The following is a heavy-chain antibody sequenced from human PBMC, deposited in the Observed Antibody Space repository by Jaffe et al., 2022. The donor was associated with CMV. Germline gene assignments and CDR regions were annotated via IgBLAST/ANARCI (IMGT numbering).Heavy chain of an antibody. J-gene: IGHJ4*02. D-gene: IGHD6-13*01. CDR3: AKYGRTGSWYRVDFDY. Sequence: EVQLVESGGSLVQPGGSLRLSCAASGFTFTNYAMSWVRQAPGKGLEWVSGITASGGSTYYADSVKGRFAISRDSSKNTLYLQMDSLRGEDTAIYYCAKYGRTGSWYRVDFDYWGRGALVTVSS. CDR2: ITASGGST. CDR1: GFTFTNYA. V-gene: IGHV3-23*04.